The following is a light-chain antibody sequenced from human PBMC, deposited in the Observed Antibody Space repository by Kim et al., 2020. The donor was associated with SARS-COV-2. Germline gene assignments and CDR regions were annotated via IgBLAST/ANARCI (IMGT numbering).Light chain of an antibody. CDR3: QQYAISPPT. Sequence: EIVLTQSPGTLSLSPGERATLSCRASQSVSSSYLAWYQQKPGQAPRLLIYGASSRATGIPDRFSGSGSGTDFTLTISRLEPEDFAVYYFQQYAISPPTFGGDSKVVI. CDR1: QSVSSSY. CDR2: GAS. J-gene: IGKJ4*01. V-gene: IGKV3-20*01.